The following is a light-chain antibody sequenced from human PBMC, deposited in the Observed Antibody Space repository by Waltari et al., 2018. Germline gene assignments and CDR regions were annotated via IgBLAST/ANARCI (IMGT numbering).Light chain of an antibody. CDR3: QSYDSSLSGAWV. V-gene: IGLV1-40*01. CDR1: SSNIGAGYD. Sequence: QSVLTQPPSVSGAPGQRVTISCTGSSSNIGAGYDVHWFQQLPGTAPKLLIYGNNNRPSGVPDQFSGSKSGTSASLAISGLQAEDEADYHCQSYDSSLSGAWVFGGGTKLTVL. J-gene: IGLJ3*02. CDR2: GNN.